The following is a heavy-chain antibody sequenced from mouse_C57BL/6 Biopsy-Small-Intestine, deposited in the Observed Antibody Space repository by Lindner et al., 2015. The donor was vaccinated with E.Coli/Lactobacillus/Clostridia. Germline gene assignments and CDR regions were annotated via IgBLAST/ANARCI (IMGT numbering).Heavy chain of an antibody. D-gene: IGHD2-3*01. CDR2: IDPATVNT. CDR3: ARGPHYYDGSYGNY. J-gene: IGHJ2*01. V-gene: IGHV14-3*01. CDR1: GYEFSTSW. Sequence: VQLQESGPELVKPGASVKISCKASGYEFSTSWMNWVKQRPEQGLEWIGRIDPATVNTKYAPKFHDKATITADTSSNTAHLQLSSLTSEDTAVYYCARGPHYYDGSYGNYWGQGTTLTVSS.